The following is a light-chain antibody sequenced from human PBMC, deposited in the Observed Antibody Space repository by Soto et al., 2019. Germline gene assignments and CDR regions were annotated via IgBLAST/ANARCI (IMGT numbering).Light chain of an antibody. V-gene: IGKV1D-16*01. CDR2: AVS. CDR1: QGINNW. Sequence: IQMTQSPTSLSSSSGDRFTISCLASQGINNWLAWYQQKPGKAPELLIYAVSYLQSGVPSKFSGSGSGTDFTLTITSLQPEDFATYYCQQYYSYPLTFGGGTKVDI. CDR3: QQYYSYPLT. J-gene: IGKJ4*01.